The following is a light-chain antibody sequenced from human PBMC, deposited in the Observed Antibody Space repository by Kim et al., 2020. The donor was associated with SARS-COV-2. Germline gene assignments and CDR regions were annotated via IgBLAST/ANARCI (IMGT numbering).Light chain of an antibody. CDR3: QTWDSSTWV. CDR2: QDK. CDR1: KLGDKY. Sequence: SYELTQPPSVSVSPGQTATITCSGDKLGDKYVCWYQQKPGQSPVVVIYQDKKRPSGIPERFSGSNSGKTATLTISGTQAMDEADYFCQTWDSSTWVFGGG. J-gene: IGLJ3*02. V-gene: IGLV3-1*01.